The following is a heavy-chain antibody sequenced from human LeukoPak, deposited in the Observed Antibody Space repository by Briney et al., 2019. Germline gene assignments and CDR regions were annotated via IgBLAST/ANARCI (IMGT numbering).Heavy chain of an antibody. Sequence: SETLSLTCTVSGCSISSYYWSWIRQPPGKGLEWIGYIYYSGSTNYNPSLKSRVTISVDTSKNRFSLKLSSVIAADTAVYYCARETVGGYFDYWGQGTLVTVSS. D-gene: IGHD1-26*01. CDR2: IYYSGST. J-gene: IGHJ4*02. V-gene: IGHV4-59*01. CDR1: GCSISSYY. CDR3: ARETVGGYFDY.